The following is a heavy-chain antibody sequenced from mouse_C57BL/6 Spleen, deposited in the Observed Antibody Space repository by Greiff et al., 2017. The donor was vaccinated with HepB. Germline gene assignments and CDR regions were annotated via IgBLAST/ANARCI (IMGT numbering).Heavy chain of an antibody. V-gene: IGHV1-81*01. Sequence: QVHVKQSGAELARPGASVKLSCKASGYTFTSYGISWVKQRTGQGLEWIGEIYPRSGNTYYNEKFKGKATLTADKSSSTAYMELRSLTSEDSAVYFCARGDYYGSGDVWGTGTTVTVSS. D-gene: IGHD1-1*01. CDR2: IYPRSGNT. J-gene: IGHJ1*03. CDR1: GYTFTSYG. CDR3: ARGDYYGSGDV.